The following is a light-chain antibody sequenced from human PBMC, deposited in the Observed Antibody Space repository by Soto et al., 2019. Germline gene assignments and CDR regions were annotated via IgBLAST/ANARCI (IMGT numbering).Light chain of an antibody. CDR1: SSDVGDYNY. CDR2: DVS. V-gene: IGLV2-14*01. Sequence: QSALTQPASVSGSPGQSITISCNGTSSDVGDYNYVSWYQQHPGKAPELMIYDVSNRPSGVSNRFSGSKSGNTASLTISGLQAEDEADYYCSSYTSSSTVVFGGGTKLTVL. J-gene: IGLJ2*01. CDR3: SSYTSSSTVV.